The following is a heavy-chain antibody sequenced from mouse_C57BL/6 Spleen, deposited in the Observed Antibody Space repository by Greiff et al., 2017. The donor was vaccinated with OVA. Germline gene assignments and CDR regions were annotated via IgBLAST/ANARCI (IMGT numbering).Heavy chain of an antibody. J-gene: IGHJ1*03. Sequence: VQLQQSGPELVQPGASVPISCKAPGYAFRSSWMNWVKQRPGKGLEWIGRIYPGDGDTNYNGKFKGKATLTADKSSSTAYMQLSSLTSEDSAVYFCASGYDYDHFDVWCTGTTVTVSS. CDR2: IYPGDGDT. CDR1: GYAFRSSW. V-gene: IGHV1-82*01. CDR3: ASGYDYDHFDV. D-gene: IGHD2-4*01.